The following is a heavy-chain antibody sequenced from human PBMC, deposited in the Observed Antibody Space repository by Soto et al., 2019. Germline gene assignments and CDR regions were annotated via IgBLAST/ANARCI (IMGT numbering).Heavy chain of an antibody. J-gene: IGHJ4*02. CDR1: GFTFTSSA. Sequence: QMQLVQSGPEVKKPGTSVMVSCKASGFTFTSSAMQWVRQARGQRLEWIGWIVVGSGHTNYAQKFQERVTITRDMSTSTAYMELSSLRSEDTAVYYCAADSRYCSGGNCEDYWGQGTLVTVSS. CDR3: AADSRYCSGGNCEDY. D-gene: IGHD2-15*01. CDR2: IVVGSGHT. V-gene: IGHV1-58*02.